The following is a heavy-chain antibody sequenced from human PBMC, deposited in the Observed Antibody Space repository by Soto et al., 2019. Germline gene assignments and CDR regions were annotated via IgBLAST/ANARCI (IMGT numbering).Heavy chain of an antibody. CDR1: SGSIGSSNW. D-gene: IGHD6-19*01. CDR3: AGGITVAGPSRDGFDI. Sequence: QVKLQEPGPGLVKLSGTLSLTCAVSSGSIGSSNWWSWVRQPPGKGREWIGEIYHSGSPNKNPSLKSRVTISIDQSTNQFSLNLSSVTAADTAVYYCAGGITVAGPSRDGFDIWGQGTMVTVSS. V-gene: IGHV4-4*02. J-gene: IGHJ3*02. CDR2: IYHSGSP.